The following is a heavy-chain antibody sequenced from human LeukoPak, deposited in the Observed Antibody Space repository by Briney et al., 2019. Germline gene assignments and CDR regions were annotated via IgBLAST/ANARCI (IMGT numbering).Heavy chain of an antibody. CDR1: GYTFTSYG. V-gene: IGHV1-18*01. CDR2: ISAYNGNV. J-gene: IGHJ4*02. CDR3: ARETTPRYDSSGYRPPLFDY. Sequence: ASVKVSCKSSGYTFTSYGISWVRQAPGQGLEWMGWISAYNGNVNYAQKLQGRVTMTTDTSTSTDYMELRSLRSDDTAVYYCARETTPRYDSSGYRPPLFDYWGQGTLVTVSS. D-gene: IGHD3-22*01.